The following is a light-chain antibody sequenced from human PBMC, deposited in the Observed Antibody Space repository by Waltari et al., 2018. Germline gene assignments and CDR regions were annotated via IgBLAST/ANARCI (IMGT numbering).Light chain of an antibody. CDR1: QSVSSY. CDR2: DAS. J-gene: IGKJ4*01. V-gene: IGKV3-11*01. Sequence: EIVLTQSPATLSLSPGERATLSCRASQSVSSYLAWYQQKPGQAPRLLIYDASNRATGIPARFSGSGSGTDFTLTISSLEPEDFAVYYCQQRSKWPALTFGGGTKVEIQ. CDR3: QQRSKWPALT.